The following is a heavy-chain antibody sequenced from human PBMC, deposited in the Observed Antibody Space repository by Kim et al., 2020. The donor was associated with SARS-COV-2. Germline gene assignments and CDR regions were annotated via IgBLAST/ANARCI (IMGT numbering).Heavy chain of an antibody. Sequence: GGSLRLSCAASGFTFSSYGMHWVRQAPGKGLEGVAVISYDGSNKYYADSVKGRFTISRDNSKNTLYLQMNSLRAEDTAVYYCAKEFGRQLSYFDLWGR. V-gene: IGHV3-30*18. J-gene: IGHJ2*01. CDR2: ISYDGSNK. CDR1: GFTFSSYG. D-gene: IGHD3-10*01. CDR3: AKEFGRQLSYFDL.